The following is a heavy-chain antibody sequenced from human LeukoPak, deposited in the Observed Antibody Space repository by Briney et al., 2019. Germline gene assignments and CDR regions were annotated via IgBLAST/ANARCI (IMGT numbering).Heavy chain of an antibody. Sequence: GGSLRLSCAASGFTVSSNYMSWVRQAPGKGLEWVSVIYSGGSTYYADSVKGRFTISRDNSKNTLYLQINSLRAEDTAVFYCAKGPPTIVGAPDYWGQGTLVTVSS. V-gene: IGHV3-53*01. CDR1: GFTVSSNY. J-gene: IGHJ4*02. CDR2: IYSGGST. D-gene: IGHD1-26*01. CDR3: AKGPPTIVGAPDY.